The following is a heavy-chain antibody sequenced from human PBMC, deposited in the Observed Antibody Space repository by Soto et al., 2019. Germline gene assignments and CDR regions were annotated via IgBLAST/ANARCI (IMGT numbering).Heavy chain of an antibody. D-gene: IGHD6-13*01. V-gene: IGHV3-64D*06. CDR1: GFTFSSYA. J-gene: IGHJ4*02. CDR3: VKDRWVDY. CDR2: ISSNGGST. Sequence: LRLSCSVSGFTFSSYAMDWVRQAPGKGLLYVSSISSNGGSTYYPDSVKGRFTISRDNSKNTLYLQMSSLRTEDTAVYYCVKDRWVDYWGQGILVTVSS.